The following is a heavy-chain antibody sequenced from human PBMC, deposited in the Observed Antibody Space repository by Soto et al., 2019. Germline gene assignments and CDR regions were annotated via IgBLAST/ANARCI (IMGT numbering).Heavy chain of an antibody. Sequence: EVQLVESGGGLVQPGRSLRLSCAASGFTFDDYAMHWVRQAPGKGLEWVSGISWNSGSIGYADSVKGRFTISRGNAKNSLYLQMNSLRAEDTALYYCAKDIGDGMDVWGQGTTVTVSS. CDR1: GFTFDDYA. J-gene: IGHJ6*02. D-gene: IGHD3-10*01. CDR2: ISWNSGSI. V-gene: IGHV3-9*01. CDR3: AKDIGDGMDV.